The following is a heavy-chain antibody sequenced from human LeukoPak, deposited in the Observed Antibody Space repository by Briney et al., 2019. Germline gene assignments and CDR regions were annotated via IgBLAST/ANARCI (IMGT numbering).Heavy chain of an antibody. CDR3: ARPAYSSSWYYFEY. CDR1: GFTFSSFA. J-gene: IGHJ4*02. Sequence: GGSLRRSCAASGFTFSSFAMSWVRLAPGKGLEWVSSISNSGGGTYYAESVKGRFTISRDNSKNTLYLQMSGLRAEDTAIYYCARPAYSSSWYYFEYWGQGTLVTVSS. V-gene: IGHV3-23*01. CDR2: ISNSGGGT. D-gene: IGHD6-13*01.